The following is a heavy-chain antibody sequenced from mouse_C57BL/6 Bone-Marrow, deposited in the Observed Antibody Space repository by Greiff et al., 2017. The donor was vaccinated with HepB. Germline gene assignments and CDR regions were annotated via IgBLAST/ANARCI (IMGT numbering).Heavy chain of an antibody. Sequence: EVKLQESGAELVRPGASVKLSCTASGFNIKDDYMHWVKQRPEQGLEWIGWIDPENGDTEYASKFQGKATITADTSSNTAYLQLSSLTSEDTAVYYCTDSSGPLFAYWGQGTLVTVSA. CDR3: TDSSGPLFAY. D-gene: IGHD3-2*02. CDR1: GFNIKDDY. J-gene: IGHJ3*01. V-gene: IGHV14-4*01. CDR2: IDPENGDT.